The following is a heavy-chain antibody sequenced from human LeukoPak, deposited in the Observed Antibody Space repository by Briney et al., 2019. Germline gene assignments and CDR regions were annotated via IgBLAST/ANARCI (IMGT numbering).Heavy chain of an antibody. CDR1: GYTFTSYV. Sequence: ASVKVSCKTSGYTFTSYVITCVRQAPGQGRAGMGWINAYNGDTDYAQRLQGRVTMTTDTSTSTAYMELRSLRSDDTAVYYCARGRDYVWGSYRHTPDYWGQGTLVTVSS. CDR3: ARGRDYVWGSYRHTPDY. V-gene: IGHV1-18*01. CDR2: INAYNGDT. D-gene: IGHD3-16*02. J-gene: IGHJ4*02.